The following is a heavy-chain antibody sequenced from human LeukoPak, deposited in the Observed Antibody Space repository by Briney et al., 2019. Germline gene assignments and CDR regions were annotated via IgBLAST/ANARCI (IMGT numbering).Heavy chain of an antibody. CDR1: GYTFTSYG. V-gene: IGHV1-18*01. D-gene: IGHD3-22*01. CDR3: ARAKDSSGYYLLYYFDY. J-gene: IGHJ4*02. Sequence: ASVKVSCKASGYTFTSYGISWVRQAPGQGLEWMGWISAYNGNTNYAQKLQGRVTMTTDTSTSTAYMELRSLRSDDTAVYYCARAKDSSGYYLLYYFDYWGQGTLVTVSS. CDR2: ISAYNGNT.